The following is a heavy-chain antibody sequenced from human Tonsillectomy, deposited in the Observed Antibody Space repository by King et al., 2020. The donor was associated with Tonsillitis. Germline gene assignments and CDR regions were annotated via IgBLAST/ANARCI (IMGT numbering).Heavy chain of an antibody. J-gene: IGHJ3*02. Sequence: VQLVESGAEVKKPGASVKVSCKASGYTFTSSGISWVRQAPGQGLEWMGWISDYNGNTLYAQKLQGRLTMTTDTSTSTAYMELRSLTSDDTAVYHCARDALRVLVPGVRNTFDIWGQGTMVTVSS. V-gene: IGHV1-18*04. D-gene: IGHD3-10*01. CDR2: ISDYNGNT. CDR3: ARDALRVLVPGVRNTFDI. CDR1: GYTFTSSG.